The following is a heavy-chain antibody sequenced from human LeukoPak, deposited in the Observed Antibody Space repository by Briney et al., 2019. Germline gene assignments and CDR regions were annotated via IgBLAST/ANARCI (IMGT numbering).Heavy chain of an antibody. CDR1: GFTFSNYA. CDR3: AKGGSDYSNYVDY. CDR2: ISGSYGST. D-gene: IGHD4-11*01. V-gene: IGHV3-23*01. J-gene: IGHJ4*02. Sequence: SGGSLRLSCAASGFTFSNYAMSWVRQAPGKGLEWVSGISGSYGSTYYADSVKGRFTISRDNSKNTLYLQMNGLRAEDTAVYYCAKGGSDYSNYVDYWGQGTLVTVSS.